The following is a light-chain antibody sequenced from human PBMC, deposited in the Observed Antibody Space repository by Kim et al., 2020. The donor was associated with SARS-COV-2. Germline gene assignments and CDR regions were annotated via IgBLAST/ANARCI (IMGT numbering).Light chain of an antibody. J-gene: IGKJ5*01. Sequence: DIQMTQSPSTLSASVGDRVTITCRASQSISSWLAWYQQKPGKAPKLLIYKASSLESGVPSRSSGSGSGTEFNLTISSLQPDDFATYYCQQYNRYPIAFSQGARLEI. V-gene: IGKV1-5*03. CDR3: QQYNRYPIA. CDR2: KAS. CDR1: QSISSW.